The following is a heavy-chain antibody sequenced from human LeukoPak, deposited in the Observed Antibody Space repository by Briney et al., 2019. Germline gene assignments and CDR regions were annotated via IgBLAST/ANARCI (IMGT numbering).Heavy chain of an antibody. Sequence: PGGSLRLSCAASGSTFSSYGMHWVRQAPGKGLEWVAFIRYDGSNKYYADSVKGRFTISRDNSKNTLYLQMNSLRAEDTAVYYCANVGDCSGGSCLRHSDYWGQGTLVTVSS. CDR2: IRYDGSNK. D-gene: IGHD2-15*01. CDR1: GSTFSSYG. V-gene: IGHV3-30*02. J-gene: IGHJ4*02. CDR3: ANVGDCSGGSCLRHSDY.